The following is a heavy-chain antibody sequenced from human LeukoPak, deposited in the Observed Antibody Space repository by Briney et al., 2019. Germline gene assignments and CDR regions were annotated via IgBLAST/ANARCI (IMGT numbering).Heavy chain of an antibody. CDR1: GGSISSGGYY. Sequence: PSETLSLTCTVSGGSISSGGYYWSWIRQHPGKGLEWIGNIYYSGSTYYNPSLKSRVTISVDTSKNQFSLKPSSVTAADTAVYYCARDACSSTSCSFDYWGQGTLVTVSS. J-gene: IGHJ4*02. CDR2: IYYSGST. CDR3: ARDACSSTSCSFDY. D-gene: IGHD2-2*01. V-gene: IGHV4-31*03.